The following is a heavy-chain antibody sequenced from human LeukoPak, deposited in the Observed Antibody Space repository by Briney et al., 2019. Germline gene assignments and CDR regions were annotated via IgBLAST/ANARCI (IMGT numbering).Heavy chain of an antibody. CDR3: ASRNYDSSGYYLNNWFDP. J-gene: IGHJ5*02. CDR1: GYTFTSYG. V-gene: IGHV1-18*01. CDR2: ISAYNGNT. Sequence: ASVKVSCKASGYTFTSYGISWVRQAPGQGLEWMGWISAYNGNTNYAQKLQGRVTMATDTSTSTAYMELRSLRSDDTAVYYCASRNYDSSGYYLNNWFDPWGQGTLVTVSS. D-gene: IGHD3-22*01.